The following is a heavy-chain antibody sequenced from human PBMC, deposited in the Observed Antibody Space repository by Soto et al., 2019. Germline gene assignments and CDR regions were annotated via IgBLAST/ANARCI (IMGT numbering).Heavy chain of an antibody. CDR3: AKSLGIYYAVRGDAFDM. CDR2: ISYDGSKK. CDR1: GFTFSSYG. Sequence: QVQLVESGGGVVQPGRSLRLSCAASGFTFSSYGIHWVRQAPGKGLEWVAVISYDGSKKDYADSVKGRFTMSRDNSKNTLDLQMNSLRAEDTAVYYCAKSLGIYYAVRGDAFDMWGQGTMVTVSS. D-gene: IGHD1-26*01. V-gene: IGHV3-30*18. J-gene: IGHJ3*02.